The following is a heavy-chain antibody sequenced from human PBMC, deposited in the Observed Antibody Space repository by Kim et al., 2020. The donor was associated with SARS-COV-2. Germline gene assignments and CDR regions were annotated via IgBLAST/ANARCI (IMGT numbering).Heavy chain of an antibody. V-gene: IGHV4-34*01. CDR1: GGSFSGYY. Sequence: SETLSLTCAVYGGSFSGYYWSWIRQPPGKGLEWIGEINHSGSTNYNPPLKSRVTISVDTSKNQFSLKLSSVTAADTAVYYCARGRYSSSWYGDSGADYWGQGTLVTVSS. CDR3: ARGRYSSSWYGDSGADY. J-gene: IGHJ4*02. D-gene: IGHD6-13*01. CDR2: INHSGST.